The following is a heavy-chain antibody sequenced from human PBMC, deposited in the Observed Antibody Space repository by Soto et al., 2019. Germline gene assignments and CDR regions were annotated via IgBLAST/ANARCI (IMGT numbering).Heavy chain of an antibody. Sequence: QPGGSLRLSCAASGFTFSSYAMSWVRQAPGKGLEWVSAISGSGGSTYYADSAKGRFTISRDNSKNTLYLQMNSLRAEDTAVYYCAKVGEYYYDSSGSPWGQGTLVTVSS. V-gene: IGHV3-23*01. CDR3: AKVGEYYYDSSGSP. CDR1: GFTFSSYA. D-gene: IGHD3-22*01. CDR2: ISGSGGST. J-gene: IGHJ5*02.